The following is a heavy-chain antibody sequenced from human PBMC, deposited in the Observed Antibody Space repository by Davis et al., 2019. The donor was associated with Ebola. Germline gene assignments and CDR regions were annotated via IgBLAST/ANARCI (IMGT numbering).Heavy chain of an antibody. V-gene: IGHV1-8*03. Sequence: ASVKVSCKASGYTFTGYYMHWVRQAPGQGLEWMGWINPNSGNTGYAQKFQGRVTITRNTSISTAYMELRSLRSDDTAVYYCARDQVLRYFDWSYGMDVWGQGTTVTVSS. CDR2: INPNSGNT. CDR3: ARDQVLRYFDWSYGMDV. J-gene: IGHJ6*02. D-gene: IGHD3-9*01. CDR1: GYTFTGYY.